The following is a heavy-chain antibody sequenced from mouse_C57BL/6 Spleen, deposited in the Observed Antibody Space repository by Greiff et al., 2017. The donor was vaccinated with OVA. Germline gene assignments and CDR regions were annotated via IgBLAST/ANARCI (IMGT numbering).Heavy chain of an antibody. V-gene: IGHV1-80*01. CDR3: ARPPRTTSYAMDY. J-gene: IGHJ4*01. CDR2: IYPGDGDI. Sequence: QVQLQQSGAELVKPGASVKISCKASGSAFSSYGMNWVQQRPGKGLEWIGQIYPGDGDINSNGKFKGKATRTADKSYSAAYMQLRRMTSEDSAVEFCARPPRTTSYAMDYWGQGTSVTVSS. D-gene: IGHD5-5*01. CDR1: GSAFSSYG.